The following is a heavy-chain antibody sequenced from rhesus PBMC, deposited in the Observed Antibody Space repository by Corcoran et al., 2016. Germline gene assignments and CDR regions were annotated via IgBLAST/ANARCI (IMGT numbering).Heavy chain of an antibody. CDR3: ARWSIAAAGYYYGLDS. CDR1: GGSISSNY. Sequence: QVQLQESGPGLVKPSETLSLTCAGSGGSISSNYWRWIRQPPGKGREWIGRIYGRGGSTDYNPSLKSRVTISTDTSKNQFSLKLSSVTAADTAVYYCARWSIAAAGYYYGLDSWGQGVVVTVSS. D-gene: IGHD6-31*01. J-gene: IGHJ6*01. V-gene: IGHV4-160*01. CDR2: IYGRGGST.